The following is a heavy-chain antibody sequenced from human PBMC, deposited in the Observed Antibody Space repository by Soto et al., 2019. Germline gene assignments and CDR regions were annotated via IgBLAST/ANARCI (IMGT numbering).Heavy chain of an antibody. CDR3: VRETGTQSESGCSTSCFDP. V-gene: IGHV6-1*01. CDR2: TYYRSKWKN. D-gene: IGHD6-19*01. J-gene: IGHJ5*02. Sequence: PSQTLSLTCAISGDSVSSNSAAWNWIRQSPSRGLEWLGRTYYRSKWKNDYALSVKSRIIINPDTSKNQFSLQLNSVSPEDTAVYYCVRETGTQSESGCSTSCFDPWGQGTQVTVSS. CDR1: GDSVSSNSAA.